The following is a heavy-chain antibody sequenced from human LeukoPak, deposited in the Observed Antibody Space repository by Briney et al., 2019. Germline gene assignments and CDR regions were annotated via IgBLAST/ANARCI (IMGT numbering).Heavy chain of an antibody. J-gene: IGHJ6*03. Sequence: GGSLRLSCEASGFAFRNYAMAWVRQSPGKGLEWVSYISSSGSTIYYADSVKGRFTISRDNAKNSLYLQMNSLRAEDTAVYYCARPGYYYMDVWGKGTTVTISS. V-gene: IGHV3-11*01. CDR2: ISSSGSTI. CDR3: ARPGYYYMDV. CDR1: GFAFRNYA.